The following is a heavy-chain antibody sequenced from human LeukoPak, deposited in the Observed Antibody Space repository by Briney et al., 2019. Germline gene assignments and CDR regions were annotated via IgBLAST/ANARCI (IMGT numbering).Heavy chain of an antibody. CDR3: ARGYNGMDV. CDR2: IWYDGSNK. Sequence: GGSLRLSCAASGFTFSSYGMHWVRQAPGKGLEWVAVIWYDGSNKYYADSVKGRFTISRDNSKNTLYLQMNSLRAGDAAVYYCARGYNGMDVWGQGTTVTVSS. J-gene: IGHJ6*02. CDR1: GFTFSSYG. V-gene: IGHV3-33*01.